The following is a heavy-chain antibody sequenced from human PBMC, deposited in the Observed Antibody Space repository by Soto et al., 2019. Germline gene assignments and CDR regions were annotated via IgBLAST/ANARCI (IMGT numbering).Heavy chain of an antibody. Sequence: SVEVSCEASGGTFSSYAMSWVRQARGEGLEWMGGIIPIFGTANYAQKFQGRVTITADESTSTAYMELSSLRSEDTAVYYCARGSPYCSGGSCYSVTYGMDVWGQGTTVTVSS. D-gene: IGHD2-15*01. CDR1: GGTFSSYA. CDR3: ARGSPYCSGGSCYSVTYGMDV. J-gene: IGHJ6*02. CDR2: IIPIFGTA. V-gene: IGHV1-69*13.